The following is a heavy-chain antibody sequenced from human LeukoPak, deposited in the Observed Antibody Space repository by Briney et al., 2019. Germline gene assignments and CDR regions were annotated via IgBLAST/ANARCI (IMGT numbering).Heavy chain of an antibody. Sequence: GGSLRLSCAASGFTVSSNYMSWVRQAPGKGLEWVSAIYSGGSTYYADSVKGRFTISRDNSKNTLYLQMNSLRAEDTAVYYCARDRNSVGRFFDYWGQGTLVTVSS. CDR3: ARDRNSVGRFFDY. CDR2: IYSGGST. CDR1: GFTVSSNY. D-gene: IGHD2/OR15-2a*01. J-gene: IGHJ4*02. V-gene: IGHV3-66*01.